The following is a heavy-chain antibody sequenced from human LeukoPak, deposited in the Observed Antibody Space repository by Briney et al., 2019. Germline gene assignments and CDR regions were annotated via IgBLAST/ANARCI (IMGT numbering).Heavy chain of an antibody. CDR3: ARTSGYCISTSCYNWFDP. V-gene: IGHV3-48*03. Sequence: PGGSLRLSCAASGFTFSSYEMNWVRQAPGEGLEWVSYISSSGNTIYYADSVKGRFTISRDNAKNSLYLQMNGLRAEDTAVYYCARTSGYCISTSCYNWFDPWGQGTLVTVSS. J-gene: IGHJ5*02. D-gene: IGHD2-2*03. CDR2: ISSSGNTI. CDR1: GFTFSSYE.